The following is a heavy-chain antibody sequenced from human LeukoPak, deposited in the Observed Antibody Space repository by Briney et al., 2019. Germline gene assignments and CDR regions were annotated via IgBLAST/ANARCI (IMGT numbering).Heavy chain of an antibody. V-gene: IGHV4-39*07. D-gene: IGHD6-13*01. Sequence: SETLSLTCTVSGGSISSSSHYWGWIRQPPGKGLEWLGIIYYSGTTYYNPSLKGRVTISLDTSKNQFSLKVSPVTAADTAVYYCARGVYSSSWFAGYWGQGTLVTVSS. CDR3: ARGVYSSSWFAGY. CDR1: GGSISSSSHY. CDR2: IYYSGTT. J-gene: IGHJ4*02.